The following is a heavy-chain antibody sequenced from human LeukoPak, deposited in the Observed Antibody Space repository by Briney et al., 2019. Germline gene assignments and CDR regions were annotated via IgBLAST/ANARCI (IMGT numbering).Heavy chain of an antibody. D-gene: IGHD6-19*01. CDR3: IKSLNTGWTYFDS. CDR2: IWYDGNNR. J-gene: IGHJ4*02. CDR1: GFSISTYG. V-gene: IGHV3-33*01. Sequence: GGSLRLSCAASGFSISTYGMHWVRQAPGKGLEWVAVIWYDGNNRFYRDSVKGRFTISRDISENMLYLQMNSLRAEDTAIYYCIKSLNTGWTYFDSWGLGALVTVSS.